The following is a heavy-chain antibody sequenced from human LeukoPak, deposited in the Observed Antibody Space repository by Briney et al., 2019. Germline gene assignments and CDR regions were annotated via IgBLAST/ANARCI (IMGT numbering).Heavy chain of an antibody. V-gene: IGHV3-49*04. Sequence: GGSLRLSCTASGFTFGDYAMSWVRQAPGKGLEWVGFIRSKAYGGTTEYAASVKGRFTISRDDSKSIAYLQMNSLKTEDTAVYYCTRAISDIVVVLEDDYWCQGTLVTVSS. J-gene: IGHJ4*02. CDR1: GFTFGDYA. CDR3: TRAISDIVVVLEDDY. CDR2: IRSKAYGGTT. D-gene: IGHD2-2*01.